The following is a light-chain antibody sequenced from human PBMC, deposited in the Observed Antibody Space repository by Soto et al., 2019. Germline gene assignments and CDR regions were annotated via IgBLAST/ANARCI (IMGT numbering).Light chain of an antibody. Sequence: DIQMTQSPSTLSASVGDRVTITCRASQSISTWLAWYQQRPGKAPKLLIYKASSLESGVPLRFSGSGSGTEFTLTISSLQPDDFATYFGQQYNSYSAWTFGQGTKVEFK. CDR1: QSISTW. CDR3: QQYNSYSAWT. CDR2: KAS. J-gene: IGKJ1*01. V-gene: IGKV1-5*03.